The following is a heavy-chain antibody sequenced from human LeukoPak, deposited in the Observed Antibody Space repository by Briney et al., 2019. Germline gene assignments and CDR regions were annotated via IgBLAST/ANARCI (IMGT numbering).Heavy chain of an antibody. Sequence: ASAKVSCKVSGYTLTELSMHWVRQAPGKGLEWMGGFDPEDGETIYAQKFQGRVTMTEDTSTDTAYMELSSLRSEDTAVYYCAMAITMVRGVSGPVYYYGMDVWGQGTTVTVSS. V-gene: IGHV1-24*01. CDR2: FDPEDGET. CDR3: AMAITMVRGVSGPVYYYGMDV. CDR1: GYTLTELS. D-gene: IGHD3-10*01. J-gene: IGHJ6*02.